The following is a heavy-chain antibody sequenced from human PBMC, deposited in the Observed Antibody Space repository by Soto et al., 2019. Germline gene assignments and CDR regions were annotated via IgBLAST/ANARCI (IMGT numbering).Heavy chain of an antibody. J-gene: IGHJ4*01. V-gene: IGHV4-30-4*01. CDR1: GGSISSGDYY. CDR3: PRELTGYSYGPGEVY. Sequence: SETLSLTCTVSGGSISSGDYYWSWIRQPPGKGLEWIGYIDYSGKSYYNPSLKSRVTLSVDTSRNQFSVSLNDLTAADTAVYYCPRELTGYSYGPGEVYWGQGTLVTVSS. D-gene: IGHD3-9*01. CDR2: IDYSGKS.